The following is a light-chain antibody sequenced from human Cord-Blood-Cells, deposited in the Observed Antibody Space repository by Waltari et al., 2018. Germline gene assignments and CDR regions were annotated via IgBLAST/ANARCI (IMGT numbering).Light chain of an antibody. J-gene: IGKJ4*01. CDR2: GAS. V-gene: IGKV3D-15*01. CDR1: QSVSSN. CDR3: QQYNNWPPTSRT. Sequence: EIVMTQSPATLSVSPGERATLSCRASQSVSSNLAWYQQKPGQAPRLLIDGASTRATGIPARFSGSGSGTEFTLTISSLQSEDFAVYYCQQYNNWPPTSRTFGGGTKVEIK.